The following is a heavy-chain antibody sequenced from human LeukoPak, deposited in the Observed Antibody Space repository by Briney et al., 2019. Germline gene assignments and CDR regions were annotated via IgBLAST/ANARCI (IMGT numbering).Heavy chain of an antibody. CDR3: ARGLYDYGSGSHHRGQIDY. J-gene: IGHJ4*02. Sequence: SETLSLTCTVSGGSISSYYWSWIRQPAGKGLEWIGRIYTSGSTNYNPSLKSRVTMSVDTSKNQFSLKLSSVTAADTAVYYCARGLYDYGSGSHHRGQIDYWGQGTLVTVSS. CDR1: GGSISSYY. V-gene: IGHV4-4*07. D-gene: IGHD3-10*01. CDR2: IYTSGST.